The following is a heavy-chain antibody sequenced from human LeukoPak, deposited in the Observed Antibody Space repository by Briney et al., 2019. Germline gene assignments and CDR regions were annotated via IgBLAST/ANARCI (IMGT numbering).Heavy chain of an antibody. CDR3: AVDYGDYLTYY. V-gene: IGHV4-39*01. D-gene: IGHD4-17*01. CDR2: IYYSGST. CDR1: GGSISSSSYY. J-gene: IGHJ4*02. Sequence: SETLSLTCIVSGGSISSSSYYWGWIRQPPGKGLEWIGSIYYSGSTYYNPSLKSRVTISVDTSKNQFSLKLSSVTAADTAVCYCAVDYGDYLTYYWGQGTLVTVSS.